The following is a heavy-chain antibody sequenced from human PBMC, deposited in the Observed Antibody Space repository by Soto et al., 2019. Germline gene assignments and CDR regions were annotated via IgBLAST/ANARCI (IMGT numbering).Heavy chain of an antibody. J-gene: IGHJ5*02. CDR3: AAVYCSAGSCPINWFDP. CDR1: GFTFTSSS. D-gene: IGHD2-15*01. CDR2: IVVGSGNT. V-gene: IGHV1-58*01. Sequence: SVKVSCKASGFTFTSSSVQWVRQARGQRLEWIGWIVVGSGNTNYAQKFQERVTITRDMSTSTAYMVLSSLRSEDTSVYYCAAVYCSAGSCPINWFDPWGQGTLVTVSS.